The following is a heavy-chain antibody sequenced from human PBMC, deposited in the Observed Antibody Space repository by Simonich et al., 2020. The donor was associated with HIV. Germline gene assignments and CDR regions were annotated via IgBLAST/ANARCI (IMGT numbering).Heavy chain of an antibody. J-gene: IGHJ4*02. CDR1: GFTFGDYA. CDR2: ISWNSGSI. CDR3: AKDRYSSSSGIVDY. V-gene: IGHV3-9*03. Sequence: EVQLVESGGGLVQPGRSLRLSCAASGFTFGDYAMQWVRQAPGKGLEGVAGISWNSGSIGYTDSVMGRFTISRDNAKNSLYLQMNSLRAEDMDLYYCAKDRYSSSSGIVDYWGQGALVTVSA. D-gene: IGHD6-6*01.